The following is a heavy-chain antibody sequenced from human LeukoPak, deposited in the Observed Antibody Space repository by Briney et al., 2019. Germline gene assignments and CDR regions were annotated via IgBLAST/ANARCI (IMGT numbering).Heavy chain of an antibody. CDR1: GGSISSYY. D-gene: IGHD1-26*01. CDR3: ARRSGSYPDWFDP. J-gene: IGHJ5*02. CDR2: IYYSGST. Sequence: SETLSLTCTVSGGSISSYYWSWIRQPPGKGLEWVGYIYYSGSTNYNPSLKSRVTISVHTSKNQFSLKLSSVTAADTAVYYCARRSGSYPDWFDPWGQGTLVTVSS. V-gene: IGHV4-59*08.